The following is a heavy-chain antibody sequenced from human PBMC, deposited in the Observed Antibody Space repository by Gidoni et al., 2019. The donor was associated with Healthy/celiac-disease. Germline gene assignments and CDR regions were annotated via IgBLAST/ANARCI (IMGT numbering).Heavy chain of an antibody. CDR1: GFTFSSYW. V-gene: IGHV3-7*01. Sequence: EVQLVESGGGLVQPGGSLRLSCAASGFTFSSYWMRWVRQAPGKGLEWVANIKQDGSEKYYVDSVKGRFTISRDNAKNSLYLQMNSLRAEDTAVYYCARDPLDSDYYDSSGYYDYWGQGTLVTVSS. D-gene: IGHD3-22*01. J-gene: IGHJ4*02. CDR3: ARDPLDSDYYDSSGYYDY. CDR2: IKQDGSEK.